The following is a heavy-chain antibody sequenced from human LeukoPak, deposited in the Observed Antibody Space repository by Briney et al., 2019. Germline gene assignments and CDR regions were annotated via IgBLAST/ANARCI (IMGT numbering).Heavy chain of an antibody. J-gene: IGHJ4*02. V-gene: IGHV3-23*01. CDR3: ARRSGIAVAGAFDY. Sequence: GALRLSCAASGFTCSNYAVRWVRQAPGKGLEWVSGISGSGDSTYYADSVKGRFTISRDNSKNTLYLQMNSLRAEDTAVYYCARRSGIAVAGAFDYWGQGTLVTVSS. CDR2: ISGSGDST. D-gene: IGHD6-19*01. CDR1: GFTCSNYA.